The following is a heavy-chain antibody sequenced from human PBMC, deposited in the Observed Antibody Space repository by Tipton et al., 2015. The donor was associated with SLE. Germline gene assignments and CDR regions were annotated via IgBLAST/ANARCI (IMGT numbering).Heavy chain of an antibody. V-gene: IGHV4-61*05. CDR3: ARGTSIFGVVRHFDY. J-gene: IGHJ4*02. CDR2: IYYSGST. Sequence: TLSLTCTVSGGSISSSSYYLGWIRQPPGKGLEWIGYIYYSGSTNYNPSLKSRVTISVDTSKNQFSLKLSSVTAADTAVYYCARGTSIFGVVRHFDYWGQGTLVTVSS. D-gene: IGHD3-3*01. CDR1: GGSISSSSYY.